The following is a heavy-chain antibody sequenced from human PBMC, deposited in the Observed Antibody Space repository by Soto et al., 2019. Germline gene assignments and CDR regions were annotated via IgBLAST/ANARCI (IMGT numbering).Heavy chain of an antibody. Sequence: GGSLRLSCAGSGFTFSDYYMTWIRQAPGKGLKWVSFISGSRNYTFYADSVKGRFTISRDNAKNSLYLQMNSLRAEDTAVYYCARDRGYDAHDYYYNAMDVWGQGTMVTVSS. V-gene: IGHV3-11*06. J-gene: IGHJ6*02. CDR2: ISGSRNYT. CDR1: GFTFSDYY. D-gene: IGHD2-15*01. CDR3: ARDRGYDAHDYYYNAMDV.